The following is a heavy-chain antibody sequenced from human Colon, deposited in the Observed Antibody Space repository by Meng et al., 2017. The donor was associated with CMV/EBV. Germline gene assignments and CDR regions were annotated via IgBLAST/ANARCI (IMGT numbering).Heavy chain of an antibody. CDR2: IDPDGTDT. CDR1: GFTLSDYW. D-gene: IGHD4-11*01. J-gene: IGHJ4*02. CDR3: ARPSAPQYSDYVLL. Sequence: GESLKISCAASGFTLSDYWMHWVRQAPGKGLEWVSQIDPDGTDTTYADSVKGRFTVSRDNARKTVSLQMNSLRADDTAVYFCARPSAPQYSDYVLLWGQGTLVTVSS. V-gene: IGHV3-74*01.